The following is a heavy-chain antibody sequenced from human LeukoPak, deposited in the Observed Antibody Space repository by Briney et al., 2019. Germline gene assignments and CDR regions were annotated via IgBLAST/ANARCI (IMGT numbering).Heavy chain of an antibody. CDR3: ARGCAWWELHGGAFDI. D-gene: IGHD1-26*01. J-gene: IGHJ3*02. V-gene: IGHV3-23*01. Sequence: GGSLRLSCAASGFTFSTYAMSWVRQAPGKGLEWVSAIGGSGGSTYYADSVKGRFTISRDNSKNTLYLQMNSLRAEDTAVYYCARGCAWWELHGGAFDIWGQGTMVTVSS. CDR2: IGGSGGST. CDR1: GFTFSTYA.